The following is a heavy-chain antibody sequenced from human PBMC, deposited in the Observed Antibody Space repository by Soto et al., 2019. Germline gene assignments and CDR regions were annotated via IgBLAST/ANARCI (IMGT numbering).Heavy chain of an antibody. J-gene: IGHJ4*02. CDR3: AHKGPEDWPLDY. CDR2: IYWDDSK. CDR1: GFSLSTSGVG. V-gene: IGHV2-5*02. D-gene: IGHD3-9*01. Sequence: QITLKESGPTLVRPTQPLTLTCAFSGFSLSTSGVGVGWIRQPPGKALEWLAIIYWDDSKHYSPSLRGRLTITNDTSKNQVVLTMTNMDPMDTGTYYCAHKGPEDWPLDYWGQGTLVTVSS.